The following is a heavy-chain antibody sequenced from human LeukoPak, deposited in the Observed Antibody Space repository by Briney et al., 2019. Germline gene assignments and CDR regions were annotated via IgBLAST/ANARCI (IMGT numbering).Heavy chain of an antibody. D-gene: IGHD6-19*01. CDR1: GSTFSNYA. J-gene: IGHJ5*02. V-gene: IGHV3-23*01. CDR2: VSGSGRST. CDR3: AKASGIYGSGWYFGH. Sequence: PGGSLRLSCAASGSTFSNYAMTWVRQAPGKGLEWVSGVSGSGRSTYYADSVKGRFTISRDNSKNTLYLQMSSLRAEDTALYYCAKASGIYGSGWYFGHWGQGTLVTASS.